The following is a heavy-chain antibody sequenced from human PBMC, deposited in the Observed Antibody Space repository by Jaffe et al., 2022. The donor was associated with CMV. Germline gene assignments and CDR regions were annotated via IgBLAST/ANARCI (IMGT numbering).Heavy chain of an antibody. J-gene: IGHJ6*03. V-gene: IGHV4-34*01. CDR1: GGSFSGYY. D-gene: IGHD3-16*01. Sequence: QVQLQQWGAGLLKPSETLSLTCAVYGGSFSGYYWSWIRQPPGKGLEWIGEINHSGSTNYNPSLKSRVTISVDTSKNQFSLKLSSVTAADTAVYYCARGRRWGIYYYYYMDVWGKGTTVTVSS. CDR3: ARGRRWGIYYYYYMDV. CDR2: INHSGST.